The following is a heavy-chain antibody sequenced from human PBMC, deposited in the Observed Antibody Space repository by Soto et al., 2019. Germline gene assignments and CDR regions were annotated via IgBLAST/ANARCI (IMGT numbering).Heavy chain of an antibody. V-gene: IGHV1-8*02. CDR1: GYTFTNNY. Sequence: ASVKVSCKTSGYTFTNNYIHWVRQAPGQGPEWMGCMNPDSGDTGYVPNFQGRVSMTRSTSISTAYMELSDLRSEDTAVYYCARSRGGTGVHFDFWGQGTQVPVSS. D-gene: IGHD7-27*01. CDR2: MNPDSGDT. CDR3: ARSRGGTGVHFDF. J-gene: IGHJ4*02.